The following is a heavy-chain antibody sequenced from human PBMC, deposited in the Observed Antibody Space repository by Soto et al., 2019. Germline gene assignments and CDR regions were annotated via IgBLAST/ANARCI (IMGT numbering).Heavy chain of an antibody. CDR3: AKDSLFQFNARYYPPPWAFDI. Sequence: GESLKISCAASGFTFSSYAMSWVRQAPGKGLEWVSAISGSGGSTYYADSVKGRFTISRDNSKNTLYLQMNSLRAEDTAVYYCAKDSLFQFNARYYPPPWAFDIWGQGTMVTVSS. V-gene: IGHV3-23*01. CDR1: GFTFSSYA. J-gene: IGHJ3*02. CDR2: ISGSGGST. D-gene: IGHD3-9*01.